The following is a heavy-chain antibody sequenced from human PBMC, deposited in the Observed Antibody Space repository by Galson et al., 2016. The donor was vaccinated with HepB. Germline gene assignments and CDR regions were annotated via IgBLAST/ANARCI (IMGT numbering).Heavy chain of an antibody. D-gene: IGHD3-10*01. CDR2: IYTDDNT. Sequence: SLRLSCAASGLNVTTNYMAWVRQAPGKGLKWVSVIYTDDNTYFAASVKGRFTISRDSSKNTVHLHMGSLKGEDTAVYYCARSAMTRGAPLGDFDYWGQGILVTVSS. CDR1: GLNVTTNY. J-gene: IGHJ4*02. V-gene: IGHV3-53*01. CDR3: ARSAMTRGAPLGDFDY.